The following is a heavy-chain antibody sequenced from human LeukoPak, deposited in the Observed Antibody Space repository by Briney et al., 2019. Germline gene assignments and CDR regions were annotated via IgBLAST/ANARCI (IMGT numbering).Heavy chain of an antibody. Sequence: SETLSPTCAVYGGSFSGYYWSWIRQPPGKGLEWIGEINHSGSTNYNPSLKSRVTISVDTSKNQFSLKLSSVTAADTAVYYCATVEDTAMVHDYWGQGTLVTVSS. CDR1: GGSFSGYY. CDR2: INHSGST. D-gene: IGHD5-18*01. V-gene: IGHV4-34*01. CDR3: ATVEDTAMVHDY. J-gene: IGHJ4*02.